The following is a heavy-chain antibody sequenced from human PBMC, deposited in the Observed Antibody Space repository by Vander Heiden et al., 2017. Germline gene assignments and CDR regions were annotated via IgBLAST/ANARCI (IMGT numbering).Heavy chain of an antibody. CDR1: GFTFSNYW. CDR3: APSFNRGDY. Sequence: EVQLVESGGGLVQPGGSLRLSCVASGFTFSNYWMTWVRQAPGKGLEWVANIMQDGREKNDVDSVKGRFTISRDNGKNSLYLQMSSLRAEDTAVYYCAPSFNRGDYWGQGALVTVSS. J-gene: IGHJ4*02. D-gene: IGHD2-15*01. V-gene: IGHV3-7*01. CDR2: IMQDGREK.